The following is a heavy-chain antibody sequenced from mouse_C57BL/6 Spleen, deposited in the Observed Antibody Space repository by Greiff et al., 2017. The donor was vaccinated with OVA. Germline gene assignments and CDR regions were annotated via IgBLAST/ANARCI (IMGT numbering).Heavy chain of an antibody. CDR1: GYAFSSYW. D-gene: IGHD4-1*01. CDR3: ARGGDNWPWFAY. CDR2: IYPGDGDT. Sequence: VQLVESGAELVKPGASVKISCKASGYAFSSYWMNWVKQRPGKGLEWIGQIYPGDGDTNYNGKFKGKATLTADKSSSTAYMQLSSLTSEDSAVYFCARGGDNWPWFAYWGQGTLVTVSA. V-gene: IGHV1-80*01. J-gene: IGHJ3*01.